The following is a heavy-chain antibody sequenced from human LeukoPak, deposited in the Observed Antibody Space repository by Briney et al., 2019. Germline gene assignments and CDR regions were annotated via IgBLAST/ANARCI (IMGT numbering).Heavy chain of an antibody. CDR3: AKDEDSSGYTIDY. J-gene: IGHJ4*02. CDR2: ISWNSGSI. V-gene: IGHV3-9*01. CDR1: GFTFDDYA. Sequence: GGSLRLSCAASGFTFDDYAMHWVRQAPGKGLEWVSGISWNSGSIGYADSVKGRFTISRDNAKNSLYLQMNSLRAEDTALYYCAKDEDSSGYTIDYWGQGTPVTVSS. D-gene: IGHD3-22*01.